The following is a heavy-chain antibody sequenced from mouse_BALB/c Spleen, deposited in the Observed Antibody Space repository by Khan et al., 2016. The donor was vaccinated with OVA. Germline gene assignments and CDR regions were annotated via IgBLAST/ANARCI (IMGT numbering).Heavy chain of an antibody. J-gene: IGHJ3*01. CDR3: ARRPYGNYGFAY. CDR1: GYSFTSYW. V-gene: IGHV1S126*01. D-gene: IGHD2-1*01. CDR2: IDPSDSET. Sequence: QVQLQQSGPQLVRPGASVKISCKASGYSFTSYWMHWVKQRPGQGLEWIGMIDPSDSETRLNQKFKDKATLTVDKSSSTAYMQFSSPPSEDSAVYYCARRPYGNYGFAYWGQGTLVTVSA.